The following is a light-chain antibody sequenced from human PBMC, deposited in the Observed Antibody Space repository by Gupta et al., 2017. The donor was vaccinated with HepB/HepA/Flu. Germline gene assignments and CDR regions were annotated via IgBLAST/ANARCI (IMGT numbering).Light chain of an antibody. CDR3: SSYTSSSTWV. V-gene: IGLV2-14*01. CDR2: EVT. J-gene: IGLJ3*02. Sequence: QSARTQPASLSGSPGPSITMSCPGTSSYVGGYNYVSCYQQPPGKAPKLMIYEVTTRPSGVSNRFSGSKSGNTASLTISGLQAEDEADYYCSSYTSSSTWVFGRGIKLTVL. CDR1: SSYVGGYNY.